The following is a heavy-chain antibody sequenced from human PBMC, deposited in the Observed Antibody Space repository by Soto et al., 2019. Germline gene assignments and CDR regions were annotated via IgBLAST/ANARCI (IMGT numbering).Heavy chain of an antibody. D-gene: IGHD2-15*01. CDR2: IYWDDDK. CDR3: AHRQRTVVVGAPFDL. J-gene: IGHJ4*02. V-gene: IGHV2-5*02. CDR1: GVSLSTSGEG. Sequence: QITLRESGPTLVQPTQTLTLTCTLSGVSLSTSGEGVGWIRQPPGKALEWLALIYWDDDKRFSPSLKSRLAXTXXXSXHQVVMTMTDMAPEDTAIYYCAHRQRTVVVGAPFDLWGQGSQVTVSS.